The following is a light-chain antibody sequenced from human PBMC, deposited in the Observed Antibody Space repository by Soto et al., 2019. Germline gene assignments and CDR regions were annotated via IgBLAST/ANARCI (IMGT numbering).Light chain of an antibody. Sequence: IRMTHAPSALSTSRLERVNITFRASQGISSYLAWYQQKPGKAPKLLIYAASTLQSGVPSRFSGSGSGTDFTLTISCLQYEDFANYYCQQYYSYHPTFGQGTKVDIK. CDR2: AAS. V-gene: IGKV1-8*01. CDR1: QGISSY. J-gene: IGKJ1*01. CDR3: QQYYSYHPT.